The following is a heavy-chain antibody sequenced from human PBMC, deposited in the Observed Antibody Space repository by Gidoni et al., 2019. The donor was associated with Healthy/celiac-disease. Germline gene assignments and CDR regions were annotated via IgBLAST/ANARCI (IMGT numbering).Heavy chain of an antibody. CDR3: ARDEQWLGYYYYYGMDV. V-gene: IGHV4-39*07. Sequence: GLEWIGSIYYSGSTYYNPSLKSRVTISVDTSKNQFSLKLSSVTAADTAVYYCARDEQWLGYYYYYGMDVWGQGTTVTVSS. J-gene: IGHJ6*02. CDR2: IYYSGST. D-gene: IGHD6-19*01.